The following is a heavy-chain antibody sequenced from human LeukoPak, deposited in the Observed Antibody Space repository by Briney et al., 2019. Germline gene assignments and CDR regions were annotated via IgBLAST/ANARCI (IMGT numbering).Heavy chain of an antibody. CDR3: ARGPYYYYDSSGYYDY. CDR2: IWYDGSNK. D-gene: IGHD3-22*01. Sequence: GGSLRLSCAASGFTFSSYGMHWVRQAPGKGLEWVAVIWYDGSNKYYADSVKGRFTISRDNSKNTLYLQMNSLRAEDTAVYYCARGPYYYYDSSGYYDYWGQGTLVTVSS. J-gene: IGHJ4*02. CDR1: GFTFSSYG. V-gene: IGHV3-33*01.